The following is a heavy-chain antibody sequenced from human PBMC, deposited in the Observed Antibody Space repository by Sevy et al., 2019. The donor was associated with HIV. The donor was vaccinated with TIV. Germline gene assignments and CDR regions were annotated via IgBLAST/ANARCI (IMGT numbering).Heavy chain of an antibody. CDR2: IKEDGSEK. CDR1: GITFNSIW. J-gene: IGHJ4*02. V-gene: IGHV3-7*01. CDR3: ADPPSGL. Sequence: GGSLRLSCAASGITFNSIWMTWVRQAPGKGLEWVANIKEDGSEKYYVDSVKGRFAISRDNAKSSLYLQMNSLRVEDTAVYYCADPPSGLWGQGTLVTVSS.